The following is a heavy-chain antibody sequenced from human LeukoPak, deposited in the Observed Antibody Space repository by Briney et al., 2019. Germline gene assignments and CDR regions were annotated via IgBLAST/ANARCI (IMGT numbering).Heavy chain of an antibody. D-gene: IGHD4-17*01. Sequence: GGSLRLSCAASGFIFKKTWMAWVRQAPGKGLEWVANINDDGEEEKYVDSVWGRFTISRDNVRNSLFLQLNSLRAEDTAMYYCARDPEYGALNSWGRGTLVRVSS. J-gene: IGHJ4*02. CDR1: GFIFKKTW. CDR3: ARDPEYGALNS. CDR2: INDDGEEE. V-gene: IGHV3-7*01.